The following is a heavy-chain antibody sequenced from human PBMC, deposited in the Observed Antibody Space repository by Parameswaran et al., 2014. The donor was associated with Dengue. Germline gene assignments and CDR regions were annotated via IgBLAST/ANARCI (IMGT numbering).Heavy chain of an antibody. D-gene: IGHD3-22*01. CDR2: IGSNGDSA. Sequence: AMPGVRQAPGKRLEYVSAIGSNGDSAYYAESVKGRFTISRDNSKNTLYLQMTSLKTEDTAVYYCVAHLYDTSAHNYDYNGVDVWGQGASVTVSS. V-gene: IGHV3-64D*06. CDR3: VAHLYDTSAHNYDYNGVDV. J-gene: IGHJ6*02. CDR1: A.